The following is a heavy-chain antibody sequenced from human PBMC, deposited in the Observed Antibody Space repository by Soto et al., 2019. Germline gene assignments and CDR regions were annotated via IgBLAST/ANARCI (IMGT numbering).Heavy chain of an antibody. CDR2: ISSSGSTI. V-gene: IGHV3-11*01. Sequence: PGGSLRLSCAASGFTFSDYYMSWIRQAPGKGLEWVSYISSSGSTIYYADSVKGRFTISRDNAKNSLYLQMNSLRAEDTAVYYCARAPLLIRDPLLDGDYWGQGTLVTVSS. CDR1: GFTFSDYY. CDR3: ARAPLLIRDPLLDGDY. D-gene: IGHD1-26*01. J-gene: IGHJ4*02.